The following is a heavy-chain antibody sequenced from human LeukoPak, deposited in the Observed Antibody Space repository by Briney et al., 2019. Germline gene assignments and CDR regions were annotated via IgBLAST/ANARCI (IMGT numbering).Heavy chain of an antibody. D-gene: IGHD6-13*01. CDR3: ARDTSSSSWYGSYYYMDV. J-gene: IGHJ6*03. CDR2: INPNSGGT. V-gene: IGHV1-2*02. CDR1: GYTFTGYY. Sequence: AASVKVSCKASGYTFTGYYMHWVRQAPGQGLEWMGWINPNSGGTNYAQKFQGRVTMTRDTSISTAYMELSRLRSDDTAVYYCARDTSSSSWYGSYYYMDVWGKGTTVTVSS.